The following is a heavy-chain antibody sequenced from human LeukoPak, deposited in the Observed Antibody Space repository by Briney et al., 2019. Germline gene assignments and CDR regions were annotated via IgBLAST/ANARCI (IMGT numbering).Heavy chain of an antibody. Sequence: GGSLRLSCTASGFTFSDYWMSWVRQAPGKGLEWVANIKGDGSVKYYVDSVTGRFTISRDNAMNSLYLQMNSLRAEDTAVYYCQTYSGSTGASDTWGQGTMVTVSS. CDR1: GFTFSDYW. J-gene: IGHJ3*02. CDR2: IKGDGSVK. V-gene: IGHV3-7*01. D-gene: IGHD1-26*01. CDR3: QTYSGSTGASDT.